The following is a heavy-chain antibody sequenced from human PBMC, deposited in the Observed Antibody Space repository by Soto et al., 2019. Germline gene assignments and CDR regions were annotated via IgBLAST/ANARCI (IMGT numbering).Heavy chain of an antibody. CDR3: ARDRTGYCGMDV. V-gene: IGHV3-53*01. D-gene: IGHD4-17*01. Sequence: GGSLRLSCAASGLTVSDNYMSWVRQAPGKGLEWVSVMQSGGSGRTYYADSVRGRFTISRDNSKNTLHLEMSSLTVEDTAVYYCARDRTGYCGMDVWGQGTTVTVSS. J-gene: IGHJ6*02. CDR1: GLTVSDNY. CDR2: MQSGGSGRT.